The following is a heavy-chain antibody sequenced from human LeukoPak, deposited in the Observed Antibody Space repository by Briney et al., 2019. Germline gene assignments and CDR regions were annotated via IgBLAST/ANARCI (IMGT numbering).Heavy chain of an antibody. CDR1: GYTFTGYY. CDR3: ARVTRYSGSGGYVDY. J-gene: IGHJ4*02. Sequence: ASVKVSCKASGYTFTGYYMHWVRQAPGQGLEWMGWINPNSGGTNYAQKFQGRVTMTRDTSISTAYMELSRLRSDDTAVYYCARVTRYSGSGGYVDYWGQGTLVTVSS. D-gene: IGHD5-12*01. CDR2: INPNSGGT. V-gene: IGHV1-2*02.